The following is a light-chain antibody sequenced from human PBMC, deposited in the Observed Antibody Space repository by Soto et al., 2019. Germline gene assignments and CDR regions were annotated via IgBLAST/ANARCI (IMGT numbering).Light chain of an antibody. CDR2: KAS. V-gene: IGKV1-5*03. J-gene: IGKJ1*01. Sequence: DIQMTQSPSTLSASVGDRVTITCRASQSISYWLAWYQQKPGKAPKLLIYKASSLESGVPSRFSGSGSGTEFTLTISSLQPDDFASYYCQQYYSYPWTFGQGTKVEIK. CDR3: QQYYSYPWT. CDR1: QSISYW.